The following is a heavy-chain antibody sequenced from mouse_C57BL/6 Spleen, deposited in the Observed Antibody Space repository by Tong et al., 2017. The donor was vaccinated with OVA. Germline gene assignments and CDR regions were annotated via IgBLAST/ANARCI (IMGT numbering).Heavy chain of an antibody. Sequence: VQLQQSGAELMKPGVSVKISCKATGYTFSSYWIEWVKQRPGHGLEWIGEILPGSGSTNYNEKFKGKATFTADTSSTPGYMQLNSLTSEDSAVYYCAREAMVTTFYYWGQGPPLTVSS. D-gene: IGHD2-3*01. CDR1: GYTFSSYW. CDR3: AREAMVTTFYY. CDR2: ILPGSGST. V-gene: IGHV1-9*01. J-gene: IGHJ2*01.